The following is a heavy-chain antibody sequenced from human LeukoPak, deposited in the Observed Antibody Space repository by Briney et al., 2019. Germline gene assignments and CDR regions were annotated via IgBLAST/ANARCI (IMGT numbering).Heavy chain of an antibody. CDR2: ISAYNGNT. D-gene: IGHD1-26*01. J-gene: IGHJ4*02. Sequence: ASVNVSCKASGYTFTIYGISWVRQAPGQGLEWMGWISAYNGNTNYAQKLQGRVTMTTDTSTSTAYMELRSLSSDDTAVYYCARVLVGATQVFDYWGQGTLVTVSS. CDR1: GYTFTIYG. CDR3: ARVLVGATQVFDY. V-gene: IGHV1-18*01.